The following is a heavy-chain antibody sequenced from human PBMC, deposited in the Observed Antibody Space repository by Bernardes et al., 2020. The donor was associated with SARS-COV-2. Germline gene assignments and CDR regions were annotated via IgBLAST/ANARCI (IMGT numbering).Heavy chain of an antibody. CDR1: GFTFTTYA. CDR3: AKDQDVLRSIPYAMDV. Sequence: GGSLRLSCAASGFTFTTYAISWVRQAPGKGLEWVSGISGSGGATYYADSVKGRFTISRDNSKSTLYLQMNSLRAEDTAVYHGAKDQDVLRSIPYAMDVWGQGTTVTVSS. D-gene: IGHD3-3*01. CDR2: ISGSGGAT. V-gene: IGHV3-23*01. J-gene: IGHJ6*02.